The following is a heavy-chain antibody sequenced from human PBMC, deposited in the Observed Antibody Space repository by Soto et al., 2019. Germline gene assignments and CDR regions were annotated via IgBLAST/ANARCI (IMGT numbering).Heavy chain of an antibody. J-gene: IGHJ4*02. V-gene: IGHV1-69*12. CDR3: ASVRVRFLEWLGSEG. D-gene: IGHD3-3*01. Sequence: QVQLVQSGAEVKKPGSSVKVSCKASGGTFSSYAFSWVRQAPGQGLEWMGGINPIFGTANYAQKFQGRVTSTADESTSTAYMELSSLSSEATAVYYCASVRVRFLEWLGSEGWGQGTLVTVSS. CDR1: GGTFSSYA. CDR2: INPIFGTA.